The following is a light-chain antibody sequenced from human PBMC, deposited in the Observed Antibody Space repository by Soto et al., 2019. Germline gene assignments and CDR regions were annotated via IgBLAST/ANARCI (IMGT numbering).Light chain of an antibody. Sequence: AIQLTQSPSSLSASIGDRVTITCRASQGISNYLAWYQQKPGKAPKLLIYGAFSLESGVPSRFSGTGSGTEFTLTISSLQPDDLATYFCQQYHTVPYTFGQGTKLEIK. J-gene: IGKJ2*01. CDR2: GAF. CDR1: QGISNY. CDR3: QQYHTVPYT. V-gene: IGKV1-13*02.